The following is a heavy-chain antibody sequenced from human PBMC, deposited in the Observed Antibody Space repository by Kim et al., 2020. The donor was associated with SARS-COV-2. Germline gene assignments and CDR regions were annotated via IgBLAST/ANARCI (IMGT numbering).Heavy chain of an antibody. CDR3: AKDRLLSISSSVEKGAFDY. CDR1: GFTFGSYA. CDR2: VSATAVTT. D-gene: IGHD6-6*01. J-gene: IGHJ4*02. Sequence: GGSLRLSCEASGFTFGSYAMSWVRQAPGKGLEWVSAVSATAVTTYYADAVKGRFTISRDNSKNTLYLQMNSLRVEDTAIYYCAKDRLLSISSSVEKGAFDYWGQGTRVTVSS. V-gene: IGHV3-23*01.